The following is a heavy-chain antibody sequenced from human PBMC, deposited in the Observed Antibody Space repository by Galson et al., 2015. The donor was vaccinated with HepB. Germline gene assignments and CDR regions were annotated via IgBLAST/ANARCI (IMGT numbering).Heavy chain of an antibody. CDR3: ARDGSNYYDSSGLFVY. J-gene: IGHJ4*02. CDR2: ISSSSSYI. D-gene: IGHD3-22*01. CDR1: GFTFSSYS. V-gene: IGHV3-21*01. Sequence: SLRLSCAASGFTFSSYSMNWVRQAPGKGLEWVSSISSSSSYIYYADSVKGRFTISRDNAKNSLYLQMNSLRAEDTAVYYCARDGSNYYDSSGLFVYWGQGTLVTVSS.